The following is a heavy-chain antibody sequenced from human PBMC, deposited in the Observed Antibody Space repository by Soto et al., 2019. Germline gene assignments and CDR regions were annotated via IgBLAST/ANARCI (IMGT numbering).Heavy chain of an antibody. D-gene: IGHD6-25*01. CDR2: IYYSGST. J-gene: IGHJ4*01. CDR1: GGSISSGGYS. CDR3: ARDPAGDPAPAPHVFDY. Sequence: SETLSLTCTVSGGSISSGGYSWSWIRQHPGKGLEWIGYIYYSGSTYYNPSLKSRVTISVHTSNNQFSLKLSSVTAADTAVYYCARDPAGDPAPAPHVFDYWGHGTLVTVSS. V-gene: IGHV4-31*03.